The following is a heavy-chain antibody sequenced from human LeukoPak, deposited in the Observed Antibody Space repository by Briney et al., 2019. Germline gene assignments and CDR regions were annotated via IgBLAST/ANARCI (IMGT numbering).Heavy chain of an antibody. CDR3: ARGTTAAAGIFDC. D-gene: IGHD6-13*01. V-gene: IGHV4-4*07. J-gene: IGHJ4*02. CDR1: GGSISSYY. CDR2: IYSSGST. Sequence: PSETLSLTCSVSGGSISSYYWSWVRQPAGKGLEWIGRIYSSGSTNYNPSLNSRVTMSVDTSNNQFSLRLTPVTAADTAVYYCARGTTAAAGIFDCWGQGTLVTVSS.